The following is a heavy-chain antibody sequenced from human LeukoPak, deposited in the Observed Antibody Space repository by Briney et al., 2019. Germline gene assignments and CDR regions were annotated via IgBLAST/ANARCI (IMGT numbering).Heavy chain of an antibody. D-gene: IGHD3-16*01. Sequence: ASVKVSCKASGYTFTGYCMHWVRQAPGQGLEWMGIINPSGGSTSYAQKFQGRVTMTRDMSTSTVYMELSSLRSEDTAGYYCARYLGGGYFDYWGQGTLVTVSS. CDR2: INPSGGST. CDR3: ARYLGGGYFDY. J-gene: IGHJ4*02. CDR1: GYTFTGYC. V-gene: IGHV1-46*01.